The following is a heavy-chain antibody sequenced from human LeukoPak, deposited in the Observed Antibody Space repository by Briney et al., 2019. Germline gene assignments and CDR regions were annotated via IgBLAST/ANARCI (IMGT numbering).Heavy chain of an antibody. CDR1: GFTFSSYA. D-gene: IGHD1-26*01. V-gene: IGHV3-23*01. CDR2: ISGSGHDT. J-gene: IGHJ4*02. Sequence: GGSLRLSCAASGFTFSSYAMNWVRQAPGKGLDWVASISGSGHDTNYADSVKGRFTVSRDNSKNTLYLQLNSLRVDDTAVYYCAKQWVDCWGQGTLVTVSS. CDR3: AKQWVDC.